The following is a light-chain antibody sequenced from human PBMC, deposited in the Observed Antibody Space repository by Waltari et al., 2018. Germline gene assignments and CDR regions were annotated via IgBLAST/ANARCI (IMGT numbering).Light chain of an antibody. CDR1: QSVSSTS. CDR2: DAS. Sequence: EIVLTQSPGTLSLSPGERATLSCRASQSVSSTSVAWYQQKPGQAPRLLIYDASSRATGIPDRFSGSGSGTDFTLTISRLEPEDFAVYYCQQYGSSPRTFGQGTKLEIK. V-gene: IGKV3-20*01. CDR3: QQYGSSPRT. J-gene: IGKJ2*01.